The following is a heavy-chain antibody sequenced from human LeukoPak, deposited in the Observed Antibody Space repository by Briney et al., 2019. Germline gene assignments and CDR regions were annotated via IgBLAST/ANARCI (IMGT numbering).Heavy chain of an antibody. J-gene: IGHJ6*02. CDR1: GFTFSSYS. D-gene: IGHD4-17*01. CDR2: ISSSSSYI. V-gene: IGHV3-21*04. CDR3: ADPHDYEENYYYYGMDV. Sequence: GGSLRLSCAASGFTFSSYSMNWVRQAPGKGLEWVSSISSSSSYIYYADSVKGRFTISRDNAKNSLYLQMNSLRAEDTAVYYCADPHDYEENYYYYGMDVWGQGTTVTVSS.